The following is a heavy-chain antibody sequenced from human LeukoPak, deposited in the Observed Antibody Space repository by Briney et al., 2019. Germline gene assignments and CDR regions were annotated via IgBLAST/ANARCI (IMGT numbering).Heavy chain of an antibody. V-gene: IGHV3-48*02. CDR3: ARWSIAVADFYFDY. J-gene: IGHJ4*02. Sequence: GGSLRLSCAASGFTFSSYSMNWVRQAPGKGLEWVSYISSSSTIYYADSVKGRFTISRDNAKNSLYLQMNSLRDEDTAVYYCARWSIAVADFYFDYWGQGTLVTVSS. CDR1: GFTFSSYS. D-gene: IGHD6-19*01. CDR2: ISSSSTI.